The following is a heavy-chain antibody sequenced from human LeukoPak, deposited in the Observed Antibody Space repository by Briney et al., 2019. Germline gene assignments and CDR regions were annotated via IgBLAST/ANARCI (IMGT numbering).Heavy chain of an antibody. J-gene: IGHJ4*02. CDR3: ASHKPHPVRYYFDSSGAIDY. V-gene: IGHV3-48*02. Sequence: PGGSLRLSCAASGFDFNTYSMNWVRQAPGKGLEWISYITTSSRDTQYADSVKGRFTISRDNAKRSLYLQMNSLRDEDTAVYYCASHKPHPVRYYFDSSGAIDYWGQGTLVTVSS. CDR2: ITTSSRDT. CDR1: GFDFNTYS. D-gene: IGHD3-22*01.